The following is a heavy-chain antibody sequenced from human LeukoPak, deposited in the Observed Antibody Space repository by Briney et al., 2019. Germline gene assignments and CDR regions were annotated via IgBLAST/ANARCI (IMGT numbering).Heavy chain of an antibody. Sequence: ASVEVSCKASGYTFTGYYMHWVRQAPGQGREWMGWINPNSGGTNYAQKFLGRVAMTRDTSISTAYMELSRLRSDDTAVYYCARYYSNYDVGYYYYYMDVWGKGTTVTVSS. J-gene: IGHJ6*03. D-gene: IGHD4-11*01. V-gene: IGHV1-2*02. CDR2: INPNSGGT. CDR1: GYTFTGYY. CDR3: ARYYSNYDVGYYYYYMDV.